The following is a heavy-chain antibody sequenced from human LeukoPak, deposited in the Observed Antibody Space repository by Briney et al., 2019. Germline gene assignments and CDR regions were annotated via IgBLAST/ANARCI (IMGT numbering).Heavy chain of an antibody. V-gene: IGHV3-43D*04. CDR1: GFSFDDYV. Sequence: PGGSLRLSCAASGFSFDDYVMHWVRQAPGKGLEWVSLIRWDGGGTFYAESVKGRFTISRDNSKNSLYLQMNSLKIEDTALYYCAKEEKSRSWSEIDVWGKGTTVIVSS. D-gene: IGHD1-26*01. CDR2: IRWDGGGT. CDR3: AKEEKSRSWSEIDV. J-gene: IGHJ6*03.